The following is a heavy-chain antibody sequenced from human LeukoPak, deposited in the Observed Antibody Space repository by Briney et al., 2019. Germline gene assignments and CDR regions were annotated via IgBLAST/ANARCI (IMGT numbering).Heavy chain of an antibody. J-gene: IGHJ6*02. D-gene: IGHD5-12*01. Sequence: GGSLRLSCAASGFTFDDYAMHWVRQAPGKGLEWGSGISWNSGSIGYADSVKGRFTISRDNAKNSLYLQMNSLRAEDTALYYCAKDGDSGYDASYYYYGMDVWGQGTTVTVSS. CDR1: GFTFDDYA. V-gene: IGHV3-9*01. CDR3: AKDGDSGYDASYYYYGMDV. CDR2: ISWNSGSI.